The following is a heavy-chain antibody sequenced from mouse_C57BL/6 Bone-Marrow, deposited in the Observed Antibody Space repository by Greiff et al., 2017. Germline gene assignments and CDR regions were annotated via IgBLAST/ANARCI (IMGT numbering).Heavy chain of an antibody. CDR2: ISYDGSN. V-gene: IGHV3-6*01. CDR1: GYSITSGYY. CDR3: ARDYGAWFAY. D-gene: IGHD1-1*01. J-gene: IGHJ3*01. Sequence: EVQLQESGPGLVKPSQSLSLTCSVTGYSITSGYYWNWIRQFPGNKLEWMGYISYDGSNNYNPSLKNRISITRDTSKNQFFLKLNSVTTEDTATYYCARDYGAWFAYWGQGTLVTVSA.